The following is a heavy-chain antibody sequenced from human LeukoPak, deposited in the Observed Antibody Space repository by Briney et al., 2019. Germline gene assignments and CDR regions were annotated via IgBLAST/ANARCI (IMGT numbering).Heavy chain of an antibody. Sequence: ASVKVSCKASGYTFTSYDINWVRQATGQGLEWMGWMNPNSGNTGYAQKFQGRVTMTRNTSISTAYMELSSLRSEDTAVYYCARAPKRGSGWYGRYYFDYWGQGTLVTVSS. CDR3: ARAPKRGSGWYGRYYFDY. J-gene: IGHJ4*02. V-gene: IGHV1-8*01. CDR2: MNPNSGNT. CDR1: GYTFTSYD. D-gene: IGHD6-19*01.